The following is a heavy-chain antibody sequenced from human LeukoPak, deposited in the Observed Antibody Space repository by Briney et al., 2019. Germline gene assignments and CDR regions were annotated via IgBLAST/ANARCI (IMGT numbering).Heavy chain of an antibody. D-gene: IGHD6-19*01. J-gene: IGHJ4*02. V-gene: IGHV3-74*01. CDR1: GFTFSSYE. Sequence: GGSLRLSCGASGFTFSSYEMNWVRQAPGKGLVWVSRINSDGTSTSYADSVKGRFTISRDNAMLTLYLQMHSLRAEDTAVYYCARVAYSNGWYSDFWGQGTLVTVSS. CDR2: INSDGTST. CDR3: ARVAYSNGWYSDF.